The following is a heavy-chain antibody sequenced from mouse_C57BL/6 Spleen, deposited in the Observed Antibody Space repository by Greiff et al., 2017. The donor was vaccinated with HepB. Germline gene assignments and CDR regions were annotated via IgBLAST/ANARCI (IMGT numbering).Heavy chain of an antibody. CDR2: IDPSDSYT. V-gene: IGHV1-50*01. Sequence: QVQLQQPGAELVKPGASVKLSCKASGYTFTSYWMQWVKQRPGQGLEWIGEIDPSDSYTNYNQKFKGKATLTVDTSSSTAYMQLSSLTSEDSAVYYCAREPIYYGNYPDYWGQGTTLTVSS. J-gene: IGHJ2*01. CDR3: AREPIYYGNYPDY. D-gene: IGHD2-1*01. CDR1: GYTFTSYW.